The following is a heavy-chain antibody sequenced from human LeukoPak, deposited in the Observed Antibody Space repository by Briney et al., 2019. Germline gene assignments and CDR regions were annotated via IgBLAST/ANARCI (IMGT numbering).Heavy chain of an antibody. Sequence: PSEXLSLTCTVSGGSISSGDYYWRWIRQPPGTGLEWIGYIYSGSTYYNPSLKSRVTISVDTSKNQFSVKLSSVTAADTAVYYCARSRITIFGVVPYYFEYWGQGTLVTVSS. CDR3: ARSRITIFGVVPYYFEY. CDR1: GGSISSGDYY. J-gene: IGHJ4*02. D-gene: IGHD3-3*01. CDR2: IYSGST. V-gene: IGHV4-30-4*08.